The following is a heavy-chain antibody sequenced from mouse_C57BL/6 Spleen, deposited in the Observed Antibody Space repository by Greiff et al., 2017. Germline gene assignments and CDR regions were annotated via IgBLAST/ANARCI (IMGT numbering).Heavy chain of an antibody. CDR1: GYTFTSYW. Sequence: QVQLQQPGAELVMPGASVKLSCKASGYTFTSYWMHWVKQRPGQGLEWIGEIDPSDSYTNYNQKFKGKSTLTVDKSSSTAYMQLSSLTSEESAVYYCARSGPLYDSNPCYAMDYWGQGTSVTVSP. D-gene: IGHD2-5*01. CDR2: IDPSDSYT. V-gene: IGHV1-69*01. J-gene: IGHJ4*01. CDR3: ARSGPLYDSNPCYAMDY.